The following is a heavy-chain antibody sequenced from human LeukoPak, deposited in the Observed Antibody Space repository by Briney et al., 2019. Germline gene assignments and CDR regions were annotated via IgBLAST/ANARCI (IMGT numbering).Heavy chain of an antibody. CDR3: ARGSSSGYFDLDY. Sequence: GGSLRLSCAASGFTFSSYGMSWVRQAPGKGLEWVANIKQDGSEKYYVDSVKGRFTISRDNAKKSLYLQMNSLRAEDTAVYYCARGSSSGYFDLDYWGQGTLVTVSS. V-gene: IGHV3-7*01. CDR2: IKQDGSEK. CDR1: GFTFSSYG. D-gene: IGHD3-22*01. J-gene: IGHJ4*02.